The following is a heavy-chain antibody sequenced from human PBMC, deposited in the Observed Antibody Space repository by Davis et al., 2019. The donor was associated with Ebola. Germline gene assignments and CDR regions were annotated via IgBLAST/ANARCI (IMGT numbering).Heavy chain of an antibody. CDR3: ARSGLSFGVVKYHYGMDV. D-gene: IGHD3-3*01. Sequence: PGGSLRLSCAHSVITFSSYAMTWVRQALGKGLAWVSAISGSGGTTYYAGSVKGRFTVSRDNSKKTMYLQMNSLRADDTAVYYCARSGLSFGVVKYHYGMDVWGKGTTVTVSS. V-gene: IGHV3-23*01. CDR2: ISGSGGTT. CDR1: VITFSSYA. J-gene: IGHJ6*04.